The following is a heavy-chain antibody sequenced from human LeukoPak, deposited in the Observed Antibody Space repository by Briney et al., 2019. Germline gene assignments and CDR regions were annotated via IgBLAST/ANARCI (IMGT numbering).Heavy chain of an antibody. Sequence: ASVKVSCKASGYTFTGYYLHWVRQAPGRGPEWMGRLNPSSGDTNYAQKFQGRVTMTRDTAISTAYMDLSGLRSDDTAVYYCARPVGTMITFGGVETHWGQGTLVTVSS. J-gene: IGHJ4*02. CDR3: ARPVGTMITFGGVETH. V-gene: IGHV1-2*06. CDR1: GYTFTGYY. CDR2: LNPSSGDT. D-gene: IGHD3-16*01.